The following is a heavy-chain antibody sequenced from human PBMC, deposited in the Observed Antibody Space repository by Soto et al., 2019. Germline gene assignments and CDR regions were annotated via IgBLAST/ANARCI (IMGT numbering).Heavy chain of an antibody. D-gene: IGHD4-17*01. V-gene: IGHV4-59*08. J-gene: IGHJ4*02. CDR1: GGSISSYY. CDR3: ARRYGVYFDY. Sequence: SETLSLTCTVSGGSISSYYWSWVRQPPGKGLEWIGYIYYSGSTNYNPSLKSRVTISVDTSKNQFSLKLSSVTAADTAVYYCARRYGVYFDYWGQGTLVTVSS. CDR2: IYYSGST.